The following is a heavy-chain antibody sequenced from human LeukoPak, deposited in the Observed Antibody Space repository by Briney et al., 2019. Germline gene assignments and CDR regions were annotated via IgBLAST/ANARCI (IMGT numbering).Heavy chain of an antibody. CDR2: IYYSGST. V-gene: IGHV4-30-4*01. Sequence: PSETLSLTCTVSGGSISSGDYYWSWIRQPPGKGLEWIGYIYYSGSTYYNPSLKSRVTISVDTSKNQFSLKLSSVTAADTAVYYCARGGYCSGGSCSDYYYYYGMDVRGQGTTVTVSS. CDR1: GGSISSGDYY. CDR3: ARGGYCSGGSCSDYYYYYGMDV. D-gene: IGHD2-15*01. J-gene: IGHJ6*02.